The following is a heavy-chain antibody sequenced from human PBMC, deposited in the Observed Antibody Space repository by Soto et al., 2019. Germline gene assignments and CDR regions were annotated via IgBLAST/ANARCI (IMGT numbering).Heavy chain of an antibody. Sequence: ETLSLTCTVSGGSISSYYWSWIRQPPGKGLEWIGYIYYSGSTNYNPSLKSRVTISVDTSKNQFSLKLSSVTAADTAVYYCARRHGNWNAVEWFDPWGQGTLVTVSS. J-gene: IGHJ5*02. V-gene: IGHV4-59*08. CDR1: GGSISSYY. D-gene: IGHD1-1*01. CDR2: IYYSGST. CDR3: ARRHGNWNAVEWFDP.